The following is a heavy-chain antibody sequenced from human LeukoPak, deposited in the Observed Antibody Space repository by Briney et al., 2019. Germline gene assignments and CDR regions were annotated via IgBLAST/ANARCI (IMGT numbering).Heavy chain of an antibody. D-gene: IGHD3-3*01. CDR2: INHSGST. V-gene: IGHV4-34*01. CDR3: ARHSTFFGVVIIKGRVRGPFDY. J-gene: IGHJ4*02. CDR1: GGSFSGYY. Sequence: SETLSLTCAVYGGSFSGYYWSWIRQPPGKGLEWIGEINHSGSTNYNPSLKSRVTISVDTSKNQFSLKLSSVTAADTAVYYCARHSTFFGVVIIKGRVRGPFDYWGQGTLVTVSS.